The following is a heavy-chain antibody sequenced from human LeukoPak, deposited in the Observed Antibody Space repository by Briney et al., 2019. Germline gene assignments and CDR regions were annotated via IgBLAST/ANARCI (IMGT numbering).Heavy chain of an antibody. CDR3: ASNTVTKGSGVFDY. CDR2: IYYSGST. CDR1: GGPISSGGYY. J-gene: IGHJ4*02. D-gene: IGHD4-17*01. Sequence: SETLSLTCTVSGGPISSGGYYWSWIRQHPGKGLEWIGYIYYSGSTYYNPSLKSRFTISVDTSKNQFSLKLSSVTAADTAVYYCASNTVTKGSGVFDYWGQGTLVTVSS. V-gene: IGHV4-31*03.